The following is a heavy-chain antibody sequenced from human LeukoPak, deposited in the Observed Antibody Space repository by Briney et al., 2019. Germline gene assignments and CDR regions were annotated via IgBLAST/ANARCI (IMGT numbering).Heavy chain of an antibody. CDR3: ARDRPRRYCSSTSCSRFDY. CDR1: SYTFTSYG. J-gene: IGHJ4*02. CDR2: ISAYNGNT. Sequence: VASVKVSCKASSYTFTSYGLSWVRHAPGQGLEWMGWISAYNGNTNYAQNLQGRVTMNTDRSASTANMELRSLRSDDPAVYYCARDRPRRYCSSTSCSRFDYWGQGTLVTVSS. D-gene: IGHD2-2*01. V-gene: IGHV1-18*01.